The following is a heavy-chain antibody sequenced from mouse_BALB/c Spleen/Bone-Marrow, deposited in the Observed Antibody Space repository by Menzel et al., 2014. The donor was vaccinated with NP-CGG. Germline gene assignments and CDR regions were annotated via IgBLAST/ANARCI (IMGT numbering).Heavy chain of an antibody. CDR3: ARVYDYDSWFAY. CDR1: GYSFTGFF. J-gene: IGHJ3*01. CDR2: INPYHGDT. Sequence: EVQLQQSGPELVKPGASVKISCKASGYSFTGFFLNWVMQSRGKSLAWIGRINPYHGDTFYNPKFEGKATLTVDKSSSAAHMELRSLAAEGAAVYYGARVYDYDSWFAYWGQGTLVAVSA. D-gene: IGHD2-4*01. V-gene: IGHV1-20*02.